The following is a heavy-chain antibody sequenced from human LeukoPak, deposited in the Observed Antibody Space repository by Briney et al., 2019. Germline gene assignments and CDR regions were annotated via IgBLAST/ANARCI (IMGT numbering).Heavy chain of an antibody. CDR1: GFTFSSYA. D-gene: IGHD3-22*01. CDR2: ISGSGGST. J-gene: IGHJ4*02. Sequence: GGSLRLSCAASGFTFSSYAMSWVRQAPGKGLEWVSAISGSGGSTYYADSVKGRFTISRDNSKNTLYLQMNSLRAEDTAVYYRAKFGDYYDSIGHDYWGQGTLVTVSS. CDR3: AKFGDYYDSIGHDY. V-gene: IGHV3-23*01.